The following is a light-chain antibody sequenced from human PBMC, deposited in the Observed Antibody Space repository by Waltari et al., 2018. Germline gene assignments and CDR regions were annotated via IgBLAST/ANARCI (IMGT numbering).Light chain of an antibody. CDR3: QKYDFLPAT. CDR1: PGVGKY. Sequence: ELVLTPSPGTLSWSPGERATLSCRASPGVGKYLAWYQRRPGQAAMLLLFHTSIRANGIPDRFSGSGYGTDFSLTISRLEPEDFAVYYCQKYDFLPATFGQGTTVEIK. V-gene: IGKV3-20*01. J-gene: IGKJ1*01. CDR2: HTS.